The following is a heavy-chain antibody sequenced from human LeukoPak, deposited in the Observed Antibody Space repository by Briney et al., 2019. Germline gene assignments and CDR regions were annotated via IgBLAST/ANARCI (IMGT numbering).Heavy chain of an antibody. D-gene: IGHD6-13*01. CDR3: ARDRVYSSSWSSYYYYGMDV. V-gene: IGHV3-11*04. CDR1: GFTFSDYY. CDR2: ISPSGSNI. J-gene: IGHJ6*02. Sequence: GGSLRLSCAASGFTFSDYYMTWIRQAPGKGLDWVSYISPSGSNIYYADSVKGRFTISRDNAKNSLYLQMNSLRAEDTAVYYCARDRVYSSSWSSYYYYGMDVWGQGTTVTVSS.